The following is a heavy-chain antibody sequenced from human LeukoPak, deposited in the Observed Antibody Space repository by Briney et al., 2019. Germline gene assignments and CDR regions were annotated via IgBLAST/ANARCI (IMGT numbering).Heavy chain of an antibody. V-gene: IGHV3-21*01. CDR3: ARGHYDVLAASYKWTPDY. D-gene: IGHD3-9*01. CDR2: ITSGGDYI. CDR1: GFTFNTFN. J-gene: IGHJ4*02. Sequence: GGSLRLSYAASGFTFNTFNMNWVRQAPGKGLEWVSSITSGGDYIYYADSVKGRFTTSRDNAKNSLSLQLNSLRVEDTAVYYCARGHYDVLAASYKWTPDYWGQGTLVTVSS.